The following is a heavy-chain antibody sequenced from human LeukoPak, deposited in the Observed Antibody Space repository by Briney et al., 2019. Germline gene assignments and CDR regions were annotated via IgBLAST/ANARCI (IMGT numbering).Heavy chain of an antibody. J-gene: IGHJ6*03. CDR1: AFTFSNHW. CDR3: ARVPYAVPAAVPFPAYYYYYMDV. Sequence: PGGSLRLSCAASAFTFSNHWMHWVRQAPGKGLEWVAFIRYDGSNKYYADSVKGRFTISRDNSKNTLYLQMNSLRAEDTAVYYCARVPYAVPAAVPFPAYYYYYMDVWGKGTTVTVSS. D-gene: IGHD2-2*01. V-gene: IGHV3-30*02. CDR2: IRYDGSNK.